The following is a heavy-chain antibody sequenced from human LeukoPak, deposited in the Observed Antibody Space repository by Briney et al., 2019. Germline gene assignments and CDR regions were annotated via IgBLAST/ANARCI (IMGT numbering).Heavy chain of an antibody. V-gene: IGHV3-20*04. CDR3: ARTYDYVWGSYRPYDAFDI. J-gene: IGHJ3*02. CDR2: INWNGGST. CDR1: GFTFDDYG. Sequence: GGSLRLSCAASGFTFDDYGLSWVRQAPGKGLEWVSGINWNGGSTGYADSVKGRFTISRDNAKNSLYLQMNSLRAEDTALYYCARTYDYVWGSYRPYDAFDIWGQGTMVTVSS. D-gene: IGHD3-16*02.